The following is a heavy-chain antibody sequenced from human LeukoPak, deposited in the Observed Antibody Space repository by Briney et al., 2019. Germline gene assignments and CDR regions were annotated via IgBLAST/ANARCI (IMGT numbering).Heavy chain of an antibody. V-gene: IGHV5-51*01. CDR1: GYSFSTYW. Sequence: GESLKISCKGSGYSFSTYWIGWVRQMPGKGLELMGIIYPGDSDTRYSPSFQGQVTISADKSISTAHLQWSRLKASDTVMYYCARMMGSWYTDAFDIWGQGTMVTVTS. CDR2: IYPGDSDT. D-gene: IGHD6-13*01. CDR3: ARMMGSWYTDAFDI. J-gene: IGHJ3*02.